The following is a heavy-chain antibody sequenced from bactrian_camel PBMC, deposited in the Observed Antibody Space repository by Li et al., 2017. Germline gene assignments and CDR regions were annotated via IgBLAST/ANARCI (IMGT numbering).Heavy chain of an antibody. V-gene: IGHV3S53*01. CDR1: GYIDSTHC. J-gene: IGHJ6*01. Sequence: HVQLVESGGGSVQAGGSLRLSCAASGYIDSTHCMAWFRQAPGKEREGVAAIDTDGVTRYADSVKGRFTISKDNAQSTLYLHMNSLKPEDTAMYYCAAGQGVGWCLDVIRTGAEPDFDYWGQGTQVTVS. D-gene: IGHD5*01. CDR3: AAGQGVGWCLDVIRTGAEPDFDY. CDR2: IDTDGVT.